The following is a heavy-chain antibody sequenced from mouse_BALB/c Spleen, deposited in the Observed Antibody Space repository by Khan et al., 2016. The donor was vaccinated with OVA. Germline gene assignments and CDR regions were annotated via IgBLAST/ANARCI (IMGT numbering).Heavy chain of an antibody. Sequence: EVQLQESGPSLVKPSQTLSLTCSVTGDSITSGYWCWIRNFPGNKLEYMGYLLNSGSTYNNQSIQSRISLTRHTTQNPYYLQLNSVTTEDTATYYCARSTYRYAFAYWGQGTLVTVSA. CDR2: LLNSGST. CDR3: ARSTYRYAFAY. V-gene: IGHV3-8*02. J-gene: IGHJ3*01. CDR1: GDSITSGY. D-gene: IGHD2-14*01.